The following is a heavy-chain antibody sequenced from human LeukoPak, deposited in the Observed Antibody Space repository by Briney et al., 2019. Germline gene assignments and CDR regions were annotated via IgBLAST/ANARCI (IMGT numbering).Heavy chain of an antibody. D-gene: IGHD6-13*01. J-gene: IGHJ5*02. CDR2: IIPIFDTG. CDR1: GGTFTSYA. CDR3: ATFGDMAYSSSWYPP. V-gene: IGHV1-69*13. Sequence: GASVKLSCKASGGTFTSYAISWVRQAPGQGLEWMGGIIPIFDTGNYAQKFQGRVTITADESTSTAYMELSSLRSEDTAVYYCATFGDMAYSSSWYPPWGQGTLVTVSS.